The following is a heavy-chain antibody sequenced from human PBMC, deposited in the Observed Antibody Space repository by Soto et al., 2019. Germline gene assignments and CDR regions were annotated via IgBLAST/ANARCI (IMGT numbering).Heavy chain of an antibody. CDR1: GFTFDTYA. Sequence: QVQLAESGGGVVQPGKSLRLSCEASGFTFDTYAMHWVRQAPGKGLEWVALIWDDGSRKEYLESVRGRFTISRDNSKNTLYLQMNSLRGEDTGLYYRVRDRDPMNREVIMTIGHLRLWGRGALVSVST. CDR3: VRDRDPMNREVIMTIGHLRL. J-gene: IGHJ2*01. D-gene: IGHD3-10*01. V-gene: IGHV3-33*01. CDR2: IWDDGSRK.